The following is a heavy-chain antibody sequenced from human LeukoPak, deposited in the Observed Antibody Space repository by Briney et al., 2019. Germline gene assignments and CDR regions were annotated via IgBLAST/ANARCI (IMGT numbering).Heavy chain of an antibody. D-gene: IGHD3-16*02. CDR3: TTDEPPRYVWGSYRDPFDY. V-gene: IGHV3-15*01. J-gene: IGHJ4*02. CDR1: GFTFSNAW. Sequence: GGSLRLSCAASGFTFSNAWMSWVRQAPGKGLEWVGRIKSKTDGGTTDYAAPVKGRFTISRDDSKNTLYLQMNSLKTEDTAVYYCTTDEPPRYVWGSYRDPFDYWGQGTLVTVSS. CDR2: IKSKTDGGTT.